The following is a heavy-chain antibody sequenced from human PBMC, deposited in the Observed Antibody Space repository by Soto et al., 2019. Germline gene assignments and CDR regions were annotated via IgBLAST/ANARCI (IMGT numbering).Heavy chain of an antibody. CDR2: ISGYNGIT. CDR3: ARETLGNWYVGVDYYEGMDV. V-gene: IGHV1-18*01. J-gene: IGHJ6*02. CDR1: GYSFTTYG. D-gene: IGHD1-1*01. Sequence: QVQLVQSGGEMKKPGASVKVSCKAFGYSFTTYGITWVRQAPGQGLEWMGRISGYNGITNYAQRVQGRVTMTTDSSTGKAYMELRSLKADDTAVYYCARETLGNWYVGVDYYEGMDVWGQGTTVTVSS.